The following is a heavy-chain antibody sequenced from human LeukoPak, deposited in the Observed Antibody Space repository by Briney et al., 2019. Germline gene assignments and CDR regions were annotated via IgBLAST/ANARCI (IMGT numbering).Heavy chain of an antibody. V-gene: IGHV1-18*01. D-gene: IGHD2-15*01. Sequence: VKVSCKAXGXTFTSYGISWVRQAPGQGLEWMGWISAYNGNTNYAQKLQGRVTMTTDTSTSTAYMELRSLRSDDTAVYYCARDRYCSGGSCLGFFDYWGQGTLVTVSS. CDR1: GXTFTSYG. J-gene: IGHJ4*02. CDR3: ARDRYCSGGSCLGFFDY. CDR2: ISAYNGNT.